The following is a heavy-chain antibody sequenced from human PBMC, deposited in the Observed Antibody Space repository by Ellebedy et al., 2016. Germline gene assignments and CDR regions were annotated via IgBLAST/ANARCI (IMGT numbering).Heavy chain of an antibody. V-gene: IGHV3-23*01. J-gene: IGHJ4*02. CDR2: ISAGGDIT. Sequence: GGSLRLSXVASGFTFRNFFMSWVRQAPGGGLEWVSTISAGGDITFSADSVKGRFTISRDNSRNTLYLQMDSLRAADTAVYYCYYGHYSGYWGQGTLVTVSS. CDR1: GFTFRNFF. CDR3: YYGHYSGY. D-gene: IGHD4-17*01.